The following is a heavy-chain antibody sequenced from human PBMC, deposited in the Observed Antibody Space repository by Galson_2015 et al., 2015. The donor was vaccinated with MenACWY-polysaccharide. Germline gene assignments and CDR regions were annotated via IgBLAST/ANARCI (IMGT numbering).Heavy chain of an antibody. CDR1: GLTFSNWW. Sequence: SLRLSCAASGLTFSNWWMTWVRQAPGKRLEWVASIKKDGSEKYCVDSVKGRFTISRDNAKDSLYLQMNSLRAEDTAVYFCARGHLGLGLWGQGTTVTVSS. V-gene: IGHV3-7*01. CDR2: IKKDGSEK. CDR3: ARGHLGLGL. D-gene: IGHD7-27*01. J-gene: IGHJ6*02.